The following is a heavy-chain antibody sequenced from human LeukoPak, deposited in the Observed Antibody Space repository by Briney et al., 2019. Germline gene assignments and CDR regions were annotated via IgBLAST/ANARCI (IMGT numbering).Heavy chain of an antibody. CDR2: IYYSGST. CDR3: AVSWGSGGNWFDP. J-gene: IGHJ5*02. D-gene: IGHD3-10*01. CDR1: GGSISSSSYY. Sequence: SETLSLTCTVSGGSISSSSYYWGWIRQPPGKGLEWIGSIYYSGSTYYNPSLKSRVTISVDTSKNQFSLKLSSVTAADTAVYYCAVSWGSGGNWFDPWGQGTLVTVSS. V-gene: IGHV4-39*07.